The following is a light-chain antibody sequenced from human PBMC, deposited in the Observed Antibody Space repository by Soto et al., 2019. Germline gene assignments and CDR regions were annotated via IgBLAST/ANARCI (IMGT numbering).Light chain of an antibody. CDR1: SSDVGGYNY. CDR3: SSFATSITPVV. V-gene: IGLV2-14*01. J-gene: IGLJ2*01. Sequence: QSVLTQPASVSGSPGQSITISCTGTSSDVGGYNYVSWYQQHPGKAPKLMMYEVTNRPSGVSNRFSGSKSGNTASLTISGLQVEDEADYYCSSFATSITPVVFGGGTKLTVL. CDR2: EVT.